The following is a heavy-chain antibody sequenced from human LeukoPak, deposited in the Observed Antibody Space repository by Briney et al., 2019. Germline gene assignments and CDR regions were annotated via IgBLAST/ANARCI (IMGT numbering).Heavy chain of an antibody. CDR1: GGSISSSTFY. CDR2: IYYSGST. V-gene: IGHV4-39*07. Sequence: NTSETLSLTCTVSGGSISSSTFYWGWIRQPPGKGLEWIGTIYYSGSTFYNPSLKSRVTVSVDTSKNQFSLKLSSLTAADTAVYYCARRGGPGVTWGITMIVDNWFDPWGQGTLVTVSS. CDR3: ARRGGPGVTWGITMIVDNWFDP. J-gene: IGHJ5*02. D-gene: IGHD3-22*01.